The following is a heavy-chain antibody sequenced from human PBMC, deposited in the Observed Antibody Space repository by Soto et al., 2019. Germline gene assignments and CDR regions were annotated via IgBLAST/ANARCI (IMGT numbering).Heavy chain of an antibody. J-gene: IGHJ4*02. CDR1: GGSISSGGYY. Sequence: SETLSLTCTVSGGSISSGGYYWSWIRQHPGKGLEWIGYIYYSGSTYYNPSLKSRVTKSVDTSKNQFSLKLRSVTAADTAVYYCARGIYYDFWSGYPGYFDYWGQGTLVTVSS. CDR3: ARGIYYDFWSGYPGYFDY. D-gene: IGHD3-3*01. V-gene: IGHV4-31*03. CDR2: IYYSGST.